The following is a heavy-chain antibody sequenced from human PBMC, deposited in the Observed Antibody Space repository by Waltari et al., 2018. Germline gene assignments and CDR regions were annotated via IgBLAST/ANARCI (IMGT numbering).Heavy chain of an antibody. CDR2: IKQDGSEK. CDR1: GFTFRSYW. CDR3: ARDRYSSRTLQH. Sequence: EVQLVESGGGLVQPGGSLRLSCAASGFTFRSYWMSWVRQAPGKGLEWVANIKQDGSEKYYVDSVKGRFTISRDNAKNSLYLQMNSLRAEDTAVYYCARDRYSSRTLQHWGQGTLVTVSS. V-gene: IGHV3-7*04. D-gene: IGHD6-13*01. J-gene: IGHJ1*01.